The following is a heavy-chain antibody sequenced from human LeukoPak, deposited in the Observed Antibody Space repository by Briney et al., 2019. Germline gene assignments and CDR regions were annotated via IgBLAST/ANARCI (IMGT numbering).Heavy chain of an antibody. D-gene: IGHD3-10*01. CDR2: INHSGST. CDR1: GGSFSGYY. V-gene: IGHV4-34*01. J-gene: IGHJ4*02. CDR3: ARAAPTYYGSGSYYNAFDY. Sequence: PSETLSLTCAVYGGSFSGYYWSWIRQPPGKGLEWIGEINHSGSTNYNPSLKSRVTISVDTSKNQFSLKLSSVTAADTAVYYCARAAPTYYGSGSYYNAFDYWGQGPLVTVSS.